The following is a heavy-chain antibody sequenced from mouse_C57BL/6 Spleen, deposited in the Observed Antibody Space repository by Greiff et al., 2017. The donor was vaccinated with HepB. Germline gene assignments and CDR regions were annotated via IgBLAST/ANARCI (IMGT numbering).Heavy chain of an antibody. J-gene: IGHJ2*01. V-gene: IGHV1-15*01. Sequence: VQLQQSGAELVRPGASVTLSCKASGYTFTDYEMHWVKQTPVHGLEWIGAIDPETGGTAYNQKFKGKAILTADKSSSTAYRELRSLTSEDSAVYYCTRAPPQTAQAFDYWGQGTTLTVSS. CDR1: GYTFTDYE. D-gene: IGHD3-2*02. CDR2: IDPETGGT. CDR3: TRAPPQTAQAFDY.